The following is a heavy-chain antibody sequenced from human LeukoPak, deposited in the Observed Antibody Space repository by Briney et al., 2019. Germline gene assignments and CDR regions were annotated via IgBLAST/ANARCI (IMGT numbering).Heavy chain of an antibody. D-gene: IGHD2-2*01. CDR3: ARELVVVPAAINPARYHYYGMDV. V-gene: IGHV3-74*01. J-gene: IGHJ6*02. CDR2: NYSDGSGT. Sequence: GGSLRLSCAASGVTLSSYSMHWVRQAPGKGLVWVSRNYSDGSGTGYADSVKGRFTISGDNTKNTLYLQMNSLRAEDTAVYFCARELVVVPAAINPARYHYYGMDVWGQGTTVTVSS. CDR1: GVTLSSYS.